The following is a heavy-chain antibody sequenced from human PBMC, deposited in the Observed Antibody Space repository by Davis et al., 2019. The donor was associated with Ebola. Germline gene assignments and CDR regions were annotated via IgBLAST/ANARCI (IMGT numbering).Heavy chain of an antibody. D-gene: IGHD5-18*01. CDR3: ASLGYSYGYLFDY. CDR1: GYTFTGYY. Sequence: AASVKVSCKASGYTFTGYYMHWVRQAPGQGLEWMGWINPNSGGTNYAQKFQGWVTMTRDTSISTAYMELSRLRSDDTAVYYCASLGYSYGYLFDYWGQGTLVTVSS. V-gene: IGHV1-2*04. J-gene: IGHJ4*02. CDR2: INPNSGGT.